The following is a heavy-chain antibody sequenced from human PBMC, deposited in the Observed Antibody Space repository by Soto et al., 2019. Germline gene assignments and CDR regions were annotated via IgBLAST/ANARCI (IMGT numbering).Heavy chain of an antibody. CDR2: MNPNSANT. Sequence: QVQLVQSGAEVKEPGASVKVSCKASGYTFTSYDINWVRQATGQGLEWMGWMNPNSANTGYAQKFQGRVTLTRNPSISTAYMELSSLRSEDTAVYYCARSGFGELSWHVYWGQGTLVTVSS. D-gene: IGHD3-10*01. CDR3: ARSGFGELSWHVY. J-gene: IGHJ4*02. V-gene: IGHV1-8*01. CDR1: GYTFTSYD.